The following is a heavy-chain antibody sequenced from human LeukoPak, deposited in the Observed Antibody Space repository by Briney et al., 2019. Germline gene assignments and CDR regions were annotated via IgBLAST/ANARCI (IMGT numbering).Heavy chain of an antibody. CDR3: AKDRDLAS. CDR2: IRSDGNNK. Sequence: GGSLRLSCAASGITFTTYGMHWVRQAPGKGLEWVAFIRSDGNNKYYADSVKGRFIISRDNSKNTLYLQMNSLRPEDTAVYYCAKDRDLASWGQGTLVTVSS. J-gene: IGHJ5*02. CDR1: GITFTTYG. V-gene: IGHV3-30*02.